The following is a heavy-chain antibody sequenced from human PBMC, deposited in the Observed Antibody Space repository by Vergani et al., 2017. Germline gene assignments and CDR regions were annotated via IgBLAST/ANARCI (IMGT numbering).Heavy chain of an antibody. CDR2: IYSGGST. Sequence: EVQLVESGGGLVQPGGSLRLSCAASGFTVSSNYMSWVRQAPGKGLEWVSVIYSGGSTYYADSVKGRFTISRDNSKNTLYPQMNSLRAEDTAVYYCARDLNPVLLWFGEQKTPLYGMDVWGQGTTVTVSS. CDR3: ARDLNPVLLWFGEQKTPLYGMDV. V-gene: IGHV3-66*02. D-gene: IGHD3-10*01. J-gene: IGHJ6*02. CDR1: GFTVSSNY.